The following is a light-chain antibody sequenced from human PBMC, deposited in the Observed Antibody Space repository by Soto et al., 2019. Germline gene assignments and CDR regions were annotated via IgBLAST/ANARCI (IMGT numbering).Light chain of an antibody. V-gene: IGLV2-14*01. CDR3: SSYTSSSTLV. J-gene: IGLJ2*01. CDR1: SSDVGGYNY. CDR2: EVS. Sequence: QSALTQPASVSGSPGQSITISCTGTSSDVGGYNYVSWYQQHPGKAPKLMIYEVSNRPSGVSNRFSGSKSGNTASLTISGLQAEDEADYYCSSYTSSSTLVLGGGTKLTAL.